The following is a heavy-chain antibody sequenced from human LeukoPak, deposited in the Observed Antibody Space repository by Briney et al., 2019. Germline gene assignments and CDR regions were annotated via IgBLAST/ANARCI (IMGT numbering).Heavy chain of an antibody. D-gene: IGHD3-10*01. Sequence: GGSLRLSCAASGFTFSRYEMNWVRQAPGKGLEWVSYIVGGSNDRTYYADSVKGRFTISRDNAKNSLYLHMNSLRAEDTAVYYCAREMYGSGLYYFDYWGQGTLVTVSS. V-gene: IGHV3-48*03. CDR2: IVGGSNDRT. CDR1: GFTFSRYE. J-gene: IGHJ4*02. CDR3: AREMYGSGLYYFDY.